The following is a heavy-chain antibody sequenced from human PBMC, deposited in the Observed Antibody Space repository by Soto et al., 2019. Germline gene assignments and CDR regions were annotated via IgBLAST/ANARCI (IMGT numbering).Heavy chain of an antibody. CDR1: GGTFSSYA. CDR3: ASSRDYGGNVFDY. J-gene: IGHJ4*02. CDR2: IIPIFCTA. Sequence: QEQLVQSGAEVKKPGSSVKVSCKASGGTFSSYAISWVRQAPGQGLEWMGGIIPIFCTANYAQKFQGRVTITADKSTSTAYMELSSLRTEDTAVYYCASSRDYGGNVFDYWGQGTLVTVSS. D-gene: IGHD4-17*01. V-gene: IGHV1-69*06.